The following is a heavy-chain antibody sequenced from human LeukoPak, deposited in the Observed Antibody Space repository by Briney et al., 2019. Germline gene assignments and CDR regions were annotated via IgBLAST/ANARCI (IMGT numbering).Heavy chain of an antibody. V-gene: IGHV4-59*01. D-gene: IGHD1-1*01. CDR1: GGSISSYY. Sequence: PSGTLSLTCTVSGGSISSYYWSWIRQSPGKGLDWFGYVYDSGTTNYNPSLKSRVTISVDTSKNQFSLKLSSVTAADTAVYYCARVSWFPGTSYYYMDVWGKGTTVTVSS. J-gene: IGHJ6*03. CDR2: VYDSGTT. CDR3: ARVSWFPGTSYYYMDV.